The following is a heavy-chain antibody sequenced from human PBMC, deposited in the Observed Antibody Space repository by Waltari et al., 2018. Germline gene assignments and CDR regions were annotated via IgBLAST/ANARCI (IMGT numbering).Heavy chain of an antibody. Sequence: QVQLVQSGAEVKKPGSSVKVSCKASGGTFNSNAVSWVRQAPGQGLEWMGGLIPFYGTPKYAKKYQDRLIISADDSTSTAYMELTSLTSEDTAVYYCARVRRAYASGWYRPFEDWGQGTPVTVSS. D-gene: IGHD6-19*01. CDR2: LIPFYGTP. J-gene: IGHJ4*02. V-gene: IGHV1-69*01. CDR1: GGTFNSNA. CDR3: ARVRRAYASGWYRPFED.